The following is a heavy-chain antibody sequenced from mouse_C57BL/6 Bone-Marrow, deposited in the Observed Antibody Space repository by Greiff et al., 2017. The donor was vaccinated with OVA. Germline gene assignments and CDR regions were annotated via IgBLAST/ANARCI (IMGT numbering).Heavy chain of an antibody. CDR2: IDPSDSYT. J-gene: IGHJ4*01. CDR1: GYTFTSYW. Sequence: VKLQQPGAELVMPGASVKLSCKASGYTFTSYWMHWVKQRPGQGLEWIGEIDPSDSYTNYNQKFKGKSTFTVDKSSSTVYMQLSSLTSEYSAVYYCARTYYYAMDYWGQGTAVTVSS. CDR3: ARTYYYAMDY. V-gene: IGHV1-69*01.